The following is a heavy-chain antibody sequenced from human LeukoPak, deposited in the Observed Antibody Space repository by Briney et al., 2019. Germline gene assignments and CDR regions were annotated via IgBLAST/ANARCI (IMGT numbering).Heavy chain of an antibody. CDR1: GDTFTSQY. V-gene: IGHV1-46*04. Sequence: ASMKVSCRTFGDTFTSQYIQWVRQAPGQGLEWMGLIKPHDGSTFYAQSLQGRVTLTRDTSTSTVYMDLSSLRSEDTAIYFCARNNVGSSGWTGLGFWGQGTLVTVSS. CDR3: ARNNVGSSGWTGLGF. J-gene: IGHJ4*02. CDR2: IKPHDGST. D-gene: IGHD6-19*01.